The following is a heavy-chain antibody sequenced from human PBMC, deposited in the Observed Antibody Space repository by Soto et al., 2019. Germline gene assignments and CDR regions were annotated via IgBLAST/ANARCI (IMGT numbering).Heavy chain of an antibody. CDR1: VYTFTGYY. V-gene: IGHV1-2*02. CDR3: ARGVSRSYGMDV. CDR2: INPNSGGT. Sequence: GASVQVSCTASVYTFTGYYMHWVRQAPGQGLEWMGWINPNSGGTNYAQKFQGRVTMTRDTSISTAYMELSRLRSDDTAVYYCARGVSRSYGMDVWGQGTTVTVSS. J-gene: IGHJ6*02. D-gene: IGHD6-6*01.